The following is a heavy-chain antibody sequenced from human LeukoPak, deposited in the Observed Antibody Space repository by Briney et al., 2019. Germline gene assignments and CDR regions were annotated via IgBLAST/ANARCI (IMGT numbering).Heavy chain of an antibody. D-gene: IGHD1-14*01. CDR3: VSPVFINF. CDR2: IGSDGSGT. Sequence: GVSLRLSCSASGFPFSTLGMHWVRQAQGKGLEHVSTIGSDGSGTYYADSVKDRFIISRDNSKNAVYLQMSSLRPEDTAVYYCVSPVFINFWGQGTLVTASS. CDR1: GFPFSTLG. V-gene: IGHV3-64D*06. J-gene: IGHJ4*01.